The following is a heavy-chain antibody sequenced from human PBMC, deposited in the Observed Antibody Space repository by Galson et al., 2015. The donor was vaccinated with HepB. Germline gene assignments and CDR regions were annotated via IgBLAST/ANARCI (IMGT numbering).Heavy chain of an antibody. J-gene: IGHJ5*02. CDR3: ARDRKRAGHDFWHGHYNNWFDP. V-gene: IGHV1-69*13. CDR1: GGTFDDYA. D-gene: IGHD3-3*01. Sequence: SVKVSCKASGGTFDDYAVSWMRQAPGQRPEWMGGIIPMYGTTKYAQKFQDKVTITADASTNIVYMELQSLRFEDTAVYYCARDRKRAGHDFWHGHYNNWFDPWGQGTLITISS. CDR2: IIPMYGTT.